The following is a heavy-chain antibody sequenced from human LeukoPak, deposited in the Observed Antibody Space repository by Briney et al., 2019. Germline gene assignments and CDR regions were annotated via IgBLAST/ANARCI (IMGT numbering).Heavy chain of an antibody. J-gene: IGHJ4*02. V-gene: IGHV1-69*05. Sequence: SVKVSCKASGGTSTSYASSWVPEAPGQGLEWMGRIIPIFGTANYAQKFQGRVTITTDESTSTAYMELSSLRSEDTAVYYCAREYSGSWHMWGQGTLVPVSS. CDR1: GGTSTSYA. CDR3: AREYSGSWHM. CDR2: IIPIFGTA. D-gene: IGHD1-26*01.